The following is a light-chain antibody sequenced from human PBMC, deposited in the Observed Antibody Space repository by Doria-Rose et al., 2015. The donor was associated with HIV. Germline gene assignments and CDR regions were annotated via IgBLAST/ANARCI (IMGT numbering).Light chain of an antibody. CDR3: NSYTTSSTHNYV. CDR1: S. V-gene: IGLV2-14*03. J-gene: IGLJ1*01. CDR2: DVS. Sequence: SVAWYHQNPGKAPQLMIYDVSNRPSGVSNRFSGSKSGDTASLIISGLQAEDEADYYCNSYTTSSTHNYVFGTGTKVTVL.